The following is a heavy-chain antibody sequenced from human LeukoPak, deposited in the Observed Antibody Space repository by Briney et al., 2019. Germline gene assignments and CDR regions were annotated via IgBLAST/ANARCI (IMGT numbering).Heavy chain of an antibody. CDR2: ISSKSDGWTT. J-gene: IGHJ4*02. CDR1: GFTFSNGW. D-gene: IGHD4-23*01. CDR3: TKEVRTPQYYFEH. V-gene: IGHV3-15*01. Sequence: GGSLRLFCAASGFTFSNGWMSWVRQAPGMGLEWVGRISSKSDGWTTDYAAAVTGRFTSSRDDSKDTLTLHIDSRKKEDKALYYCTKEVRTPQYYFEHWPQGPLVSVPS.